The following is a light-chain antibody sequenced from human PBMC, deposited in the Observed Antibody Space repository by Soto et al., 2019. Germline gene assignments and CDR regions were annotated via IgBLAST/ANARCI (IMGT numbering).Light chain of an antibody. CDR1: QSVSSY. CDR3: QQYSSSLWT. V-gene: IGKV3-11*01. J-gene: IGKJ1*01. Sequence: EIVLTHSPATLSLSPGEIATLSCRASQSVSSYLAWYQQKPGQAPRLLIYDASTRATGIPARFSGSGSGTEFTLTISSLEPEDFAVYYRQQYSSSLWTFGQGTKVDIK. CDR2: DAS.